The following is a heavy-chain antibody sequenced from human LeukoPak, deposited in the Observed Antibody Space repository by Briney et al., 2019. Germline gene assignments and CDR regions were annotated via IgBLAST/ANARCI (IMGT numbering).Heavy chain of an antibody. Sequence: PGGSLILSCAASGFTFSDYYMSWIRQAPGKGLEWVSYIRDSASTIYYAASVKGRFTISRDNAKNSLYLQMNSVRAEDTAVYYCARGGFSADYWGQGTLVTVSS. V-gene: IGHV3-11*04. CDR3: ARGGFSADY. CDR2: IRDSASTI. CDR1: GFTFSDYY. J-gene: IGHJ4*02.